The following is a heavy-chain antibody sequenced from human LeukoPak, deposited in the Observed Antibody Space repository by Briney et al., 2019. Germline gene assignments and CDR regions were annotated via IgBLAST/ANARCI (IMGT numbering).Heavy chain of an antibody. J-gene: IGHJ4*02. CDR1: GFTFDDYA. CDR2: ISWNSGSI. D-gene: IGHD2-8*01. CDR3: AKDRNMVGSYYDY. Sequence: GGSLRLSCAASGFTFDDYAMHWVRQAPGKGLEWVSGISWNSGSIGYADSVKGRSTISRDNAKNSLYLQMNSLRAEDTALYYCAKDRNMVGSYYDYWGQGTLVTVSS. V-gene: IGHV3-9*01.